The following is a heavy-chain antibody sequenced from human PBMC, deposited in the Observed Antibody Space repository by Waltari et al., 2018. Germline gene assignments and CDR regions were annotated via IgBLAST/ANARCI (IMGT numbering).Heavy chain of an antibody. CDR1: GFTFSSYG. V-gene: IGHV3-30*02. Sequence: QVQLVESGGGVVQPGGSLRLSCAASGFTFSSYGMHWVRQAPGKGLGWVAFIRYDGSNKYYAESGKGRFTISIDNSKNTLYLQMNSLRAEDTAVYYCAKAPPVDGGFDYWGQGTLVTVSS. J-gene: IGHJ4*02. D-gene: IGHD2-15*01. CDR3: AKAPPVDGGFDY. CDR2: IRYDGSNK.